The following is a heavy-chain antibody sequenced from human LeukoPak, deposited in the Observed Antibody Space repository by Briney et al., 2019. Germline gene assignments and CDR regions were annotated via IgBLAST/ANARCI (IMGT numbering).Heavy chain of an antibody. V-gene: IGHV3-23*01. Sequence: GGSLRLSCAASGFTFSSYDMSWVRQAPGKGLEWVSSISPSGFSTYYADSVKGRFTISRDNSKKTLYLEMNSLKAEDTAVYYCAKQNYGSGPNNFDYWGQGTLVTVSS. D-gene: IGHD3-10*01. CDR2: ISPSGFST. CDR3: AKQNYGSGPNNFDY. CDR1: GFTFSSYD. J-gene: IGHJ4*02.